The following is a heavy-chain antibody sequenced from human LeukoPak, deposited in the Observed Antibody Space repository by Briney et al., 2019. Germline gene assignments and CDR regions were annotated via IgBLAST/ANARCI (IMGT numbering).Heavy chain of an antibody. V-gene: IGHV3-33*08. CDR2: IWYDGSNK. Sequence: PGGSLRLSCEGSGFTFSRHGMHWVRQAPGKGLEWVAIIWYDGSNKYYVDPVKGRFTISRDNSKNTLYLRMNSLIAEDTAVYYCARDDEGRIDYWGQGTLVTVSS. J-gene: IGHJ4*02. CDR1: GFTFSRHG. CDR3: ARDDEGRIDY.